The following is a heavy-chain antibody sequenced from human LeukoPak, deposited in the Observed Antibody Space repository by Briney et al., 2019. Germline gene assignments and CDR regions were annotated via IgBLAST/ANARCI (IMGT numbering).Heavy chain of an antibody. J-gene: IGHJ4*02. CDR2: IIPIFGTA. V-gene: IGHV1-69*13. CDR1: GGTFSSYA. Sequence: ASVKVSYKASGGTFSSYAISWVRQAPGQGLEWMGGIIPIFGTANYAQKFQGRVTITADESTSTAYMELSSLRSEDTAVYYCARAAYYYDSSGLFDYWGQGTLVTVSS. CDR3: ARAAYYYDSSGLFDY. D-gene: IGHD3-22*01.